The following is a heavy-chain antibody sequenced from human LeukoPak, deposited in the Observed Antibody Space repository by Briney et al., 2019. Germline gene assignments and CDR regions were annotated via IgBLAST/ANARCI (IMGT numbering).Heavy chain of an antibody. J-gene: IGHJ4*02. Sequence: PSETLSLTCAVSGYSISSGDYWGWIQQSPGKGLEWIGNIFHSGGTYHNPSLKSRVTISVDTSKNEFSLKLSSVTAADTAVYYCARGIYYLIEYWGQGALVTVSS. D-gene: IGHD3-10*01. CDR1: GYSISSGDY. CDR3: ARGIYYLIEY. V-gene: IGHV4-38-2*01. CDR2: IFHSGGT.